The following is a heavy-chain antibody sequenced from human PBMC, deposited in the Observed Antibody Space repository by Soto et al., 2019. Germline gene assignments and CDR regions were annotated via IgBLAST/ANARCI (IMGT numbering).Heavy chain of an antibody. CDR3: ARDPSDLWEPDQYFPH. V-gene: IGHV3-21*01. CDR1: GFTFSSYS. J-gene: IGHJ1*01. CDR2: ISSSSRHI. Sequence: EVQLVESGGGLVKPGGSLTLSCAASGFTFSSYSMNWVRQAPGKGLEWVSSISSSSRHIYYADSVKGRFTISRDNAKNSLYLQMNSLRAEDTAMYFCARDPSDLWEPDQYFPHWGQGTLVAVSP. D-gene: IGHD1-26*01.